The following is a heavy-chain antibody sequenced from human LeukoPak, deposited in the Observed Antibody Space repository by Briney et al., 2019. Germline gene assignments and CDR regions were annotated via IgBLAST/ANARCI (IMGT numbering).Heavy chain of an antibody. CDR2: ISGSGGST. D-gene: IGHD5-24*01. J-gene: IGHJ4*02. Sequence: PGGSLRLSCAASGFTFSSYAMSWVHQAPGKGLEWVSAISGSGGSTYYADSVKGRFTISRDNSKNTLYLQMNSLRAEDTAVYYCAKDSGMGWLQPYYFDYWGQGTLVTVSS. V-gene: IGHV3-23*01. CDR1: GFTFSSYA. CDR3: AKDSGMGWLQPYYFDY.